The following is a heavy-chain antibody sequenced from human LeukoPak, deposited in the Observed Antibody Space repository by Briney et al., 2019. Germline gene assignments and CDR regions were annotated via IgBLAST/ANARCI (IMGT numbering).Heavy chain of an antibody. J-gene: IGHJ5*02. CDR2: IYYSGST. CDR1: GGSISSYY. D-gene: IGHD3-16*01. V-gene: IGHV4-59*01. Sequence: SETLSLTCTVSGGSISSYYWSWIRQPPGKGLEWIGYIYYSGSTNYNPSLKSRVTISVDTSKNQFSLKLSSVTAADTAVYYCAREGQAYGWFDPWGQGTLVTVSS. CDR3: AREGQAYGWFDP.